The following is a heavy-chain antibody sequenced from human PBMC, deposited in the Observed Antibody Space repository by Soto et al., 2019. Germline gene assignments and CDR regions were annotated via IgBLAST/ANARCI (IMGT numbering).Heavy chain of an antibody. D-gene: IGHD2-2*01. CDR2: IWYDGSNK. V-gene: IGHV3-33*01. J-gene: IGHJ6*02. CDR3: ARDPVPTEEIVPYGMDV. CDR1: GFTFSSYG. Sequence: GGSLRLSCAASGFTFSSYGMHWVSQAPGKGLEWVAVIWYDGSNKYYADSVKGRFTISRDNSKNTLYLQMNSLRAEDTAVYYCARDPVPTEEIVPYGMDVWGQGTTVTVSS.